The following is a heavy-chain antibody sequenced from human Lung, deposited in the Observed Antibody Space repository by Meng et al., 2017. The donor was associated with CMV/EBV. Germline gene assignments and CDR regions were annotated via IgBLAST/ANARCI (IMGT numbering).Heavy chain of an antibody. CDR1: GYLFAIYG. CDR3: ARAGAEVTRSFDL. Sequence: CQAFGYLFAIYGIAWVRQAPGHGLEWMGWVSAKNGETRYGQSFQGRVTVTRDTSTNTAYMELRSLRSDDSAVYYCARAGAEVTRSFDLWGQGTLVTVSS. D-gene: IGHD3-9*01. CDR2: VSAKNGET. V-gene: IGHV1-18*01. J-gene: IGHJ4*02.